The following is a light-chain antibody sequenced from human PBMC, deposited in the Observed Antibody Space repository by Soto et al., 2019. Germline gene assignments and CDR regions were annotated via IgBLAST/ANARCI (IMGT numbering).Light chain of an antibody. CDR1: QSISSY. Sequence: DIQMTQSPSSLSASVGDRVTITCRASQSISSYLNWYQQKPGKAPKLLIYAASSLQSGVPSRFSGSGSGTDFTLTISSLQPEDFATYYCQQSYSTLLTFGQGTRQEIK. J-gene: IGKJ5*01. CDR2: AAS. V-gene: IGKV1-39*01. CDR3: QQSYSTLLT.